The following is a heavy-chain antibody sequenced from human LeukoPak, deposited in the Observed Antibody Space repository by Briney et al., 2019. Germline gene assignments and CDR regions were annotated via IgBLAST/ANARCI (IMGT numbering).Heavy chain of an antibody. CDR1: GGSFSGYY. V-gene: IGHV4-34*01. CDR3: ARGTMVRGVIDFDT. J-gene: IGHJ5*02. Sequence: PSETLSLTCAVYGGSFSGYYWSWIRQPPGKGLEWIGEINHSGSTNYNPSLKSRVTISVETSKNQFCLKLRSVTAADTAVYYCARGTMVRGVIDFDTWGQGTLVTVSS. CDR2: INHSGST. D-gene: IGHD3-10*01.